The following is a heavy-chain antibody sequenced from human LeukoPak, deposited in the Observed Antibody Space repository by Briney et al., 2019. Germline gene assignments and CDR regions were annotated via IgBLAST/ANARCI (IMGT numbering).Heavy chain of an antibody. J-gene: IGHJ4*02. CDR1: GFTFSSYG. D-gene: IGHD6-19*01. CDR3: AKDREQWLY. CDR2: IRYDGSNK. Sequence: GGSLRLSCAASGFTFSSYGMHWVRQAPGKGLEWVAFIRYDGSNKYYADSVKGRFTISRDNSKNTLYLQVNSLRAEDTAVYYCAKDREQWLYWGQGTLVTVSS. V-gene: IGHV3-30*02.